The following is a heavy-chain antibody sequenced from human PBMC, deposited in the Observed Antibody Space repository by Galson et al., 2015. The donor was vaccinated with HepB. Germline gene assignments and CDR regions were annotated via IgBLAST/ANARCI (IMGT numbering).Heavy chain of an antibody. D-gene: IGHD3-10*01. CDR3: ARNGLLWFGEPPGY. CDR2: IKQDGSEK. Sequence: SLRLSCAASGFTFSSYWMSWVRQAPGKGLEWVANIKQDGSEKYYVDSVKGRFTISRDNAKNSLYLQMNSLRAEDTAVYYCARNGLLWFGEPPGYWGQGTLVTVSS. J-gene: IGHJ4*02. V-gene: IGHV3-7*03. CDR1: GFTFSSYW.